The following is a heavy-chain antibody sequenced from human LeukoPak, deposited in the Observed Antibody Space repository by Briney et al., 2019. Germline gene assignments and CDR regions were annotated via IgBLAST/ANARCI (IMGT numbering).Heavy chain of an antibody. V-gene: IGHV3-7*01. CDR2: IKQDGSEE. CDR1: GFTFSSYW. J-gene: IGHJ6*03. CDR3: VQLSMEV. D-gene: IGHD2-2*01. Sequence: GGSLRLSCAASGFTFSSYWMNWVRQAPGKGLEWVAKIKQDGSEEYYVDSVKGRFTVSRDNAKNSLCLQMNSLRAEDTAVYYCVQLSMEVWGKGTTVTVSS.